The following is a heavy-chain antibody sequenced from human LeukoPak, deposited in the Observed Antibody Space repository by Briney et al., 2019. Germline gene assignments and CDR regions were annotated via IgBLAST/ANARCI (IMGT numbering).Heavy chain of an antibody. D-gene: IGHD2-2*01. CDR2: INVSGGST. CDR3: AKDQYCTSTSCYVGY. J-gene: IGHJ4*02. Sequence: GGSLRLSCAASGFTFSNYAMSWVRQAPGKGLEWVSGINVSGGSTFYADSVRGRFTISRDNSKNTLYLQMNSLRAEDTAVYYCAKDQYCTSTSCYVGYWGQGTLVTVSS. V-gene: IGHV3-23*01. CDR1: GFTFSNYA.